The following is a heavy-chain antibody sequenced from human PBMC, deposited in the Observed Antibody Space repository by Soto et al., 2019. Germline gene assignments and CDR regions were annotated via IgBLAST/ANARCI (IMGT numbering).Heavy chain of an antibody. CDR2: INPSGGST. D-gene: IGHD3-22*01. CDR3: ARAPDYYDSSGYYYEPQGAAFDI. J-gene: IGHJ3*02. V-gene: IGHV1-46*01. CDR1: GYTFTSYY. Sequence: ASVKVSCKTSGYTFTSYYMHWVRQAPGQGLEWMGIINPSGGSTSYAQKFQGRVTMTRDTSTSTVYMELSSLRSEDTAVYYCARAPDYYDSSGYYYEPQGAAFDIWGQGTMVTVSS.